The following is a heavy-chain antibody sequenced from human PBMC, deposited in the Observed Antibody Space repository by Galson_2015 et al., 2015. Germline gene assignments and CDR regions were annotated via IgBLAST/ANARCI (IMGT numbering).Heavy chain of an antibody. CDR3: TTDRLVVLVAKSFHH. CDR1: GFTFNNAW. CDR2: IKRKGDGGTT. Sequence: SLRLSCAASGFTFNNAWMSWVRQAPGKGLEWVGRIKRKGDGGTTDYAAPVKGRFTISRDDSENTLYLQMNSLKIEDTAVYYCTTDRLVVLVAKSFHHWGQGTLVTVSS. V-gene: IGHV3-15*01. J-gene: IGHJ1*01. D-gene: IGHD2-15*01.